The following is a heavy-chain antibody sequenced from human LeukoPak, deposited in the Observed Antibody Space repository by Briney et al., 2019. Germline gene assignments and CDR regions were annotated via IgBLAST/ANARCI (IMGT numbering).Heavy chain of an antibody. V-gene: IGHV3-9*01. CDR2: ISWNSGSI. D-gene: IGHD5-24*01. CDR3: ARDNLEDYNLWGWSREDVPNY. Sequence: PGGSLRLSCAASGFTFDDYAMHWVRQAPGKGLEWVSGISWNSGSIGYADSVKGRFTISRDNAKNSLYLQMNSLRAEDTAVYYCARDNLEDYNLWGWSREDVPNYWGQGTLVTVSS. CDR1: GFTFDDYA. J-gene: IGHJ4*02.